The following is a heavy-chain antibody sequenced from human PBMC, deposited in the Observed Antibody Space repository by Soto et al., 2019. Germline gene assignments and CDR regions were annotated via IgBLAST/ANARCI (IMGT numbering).Heavy chain of an antibody. J-gene: IGHJ6*02. CDR1: GGSISSGGYY. Sequence: SETLSLTCTVSGGSISSGGYYWSWIRQHPGKGLEWIGYIYYSGSTYYNPSLKSRVTISVDTSKNQFSLKLSSVTAADTAVYYCARAKGQNYYSYYYGMNVWGQGTPVTVSS. CDR2: IYYSGST. D-gene: IGHD1-7*01. CDR3: ARAKGQNYYSYYYGMNV. V-gene: IGHV4-31*03.